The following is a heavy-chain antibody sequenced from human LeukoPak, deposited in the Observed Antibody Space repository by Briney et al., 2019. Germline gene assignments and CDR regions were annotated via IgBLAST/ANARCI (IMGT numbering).Heavy chain of an antibody. CDR3: ARGYCSSATCRHFDY. CDR2: ISVYNGNT. CDR1: GYAFTNYA. D-gene: IGHD2-2*01. V-gene: IGHV1-18*01. J-gene: IGHJ4*02. Sequence: ASVKVSCKASGYAFTNYAISWVRQAPGQGLEWTGWISVYNGNTNYAQKLQGRVTMTADTSTTTAYMELRSLRSDDTAVYYCARGYCSSATCRHFDYWGQGALVTVSS.